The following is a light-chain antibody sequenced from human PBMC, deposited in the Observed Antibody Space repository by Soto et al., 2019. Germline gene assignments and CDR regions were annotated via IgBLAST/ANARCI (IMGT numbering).Light chain of an antibody. J-gene: IGKJ1*01. CDR1: QSISGY. V-gene: IGKV1-39*01. CDR3: QQSYSIPT. CDR2: GAS. Sequence: DIQMTKATSSLSASVRDRVTITCRAGQSISGYLNWYQQKPGKAPKLLIFGASSLQSGVPSRFSGSGSGTDFTLTISSLQPEDFATYYCQQSYSIPTFGQWTKVDI.